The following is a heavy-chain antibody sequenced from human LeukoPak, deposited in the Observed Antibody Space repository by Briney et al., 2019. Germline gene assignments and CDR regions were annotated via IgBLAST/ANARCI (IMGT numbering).Heavy chain of an antibody. J-gene: IGHJ5*02. D-gene: IGHD3-9*01. CDR1: GGSFSGYY. CDR2: INHSGST. V-gene: IGHV4-34*01. CDR3: ARGGNYDILTGLHWFDP. Sequence: PSETLSLTCAVYGGSFSGYYWSWIRQPPGKGLEWIGEINHSGSTNYSPSLKSRVTISVDTSKNQFSLKLSSVIAADTAVYYCARGGNYDILTGLHWFDPWGQGTLVTVSS.